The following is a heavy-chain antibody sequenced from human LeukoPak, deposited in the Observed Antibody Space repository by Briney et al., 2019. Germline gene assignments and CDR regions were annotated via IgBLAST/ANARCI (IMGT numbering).Heavy chain of an antibody. V-gene: IGHV3-48*04. Sequence: GGSLRLSCAASGFTFSSYSMNWVRQAPGKGLEWISHITSRATIIRYADSVKGRFTVSRDNAKNSLSLQLNSLRAEDTALYYCARGRYCSDGICYTTRYFDLWGRGTLVTVSS. D-gene: IGHD2-8*01. CDR3: ARGRYCSDGICYTTRYFDL. CDR1: GFTFSSYS. CDR2: ITSRATII. J-gene: IGHJ2*01.